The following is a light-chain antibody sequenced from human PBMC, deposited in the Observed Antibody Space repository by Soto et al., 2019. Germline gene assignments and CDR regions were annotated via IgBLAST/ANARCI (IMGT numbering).Light chain of an antibody. CDR1: QSVSSY. V-gene: IGKV3-11*01. CDR2: DAS. Sequence: EIVLTQSPATLSLSPGERATLSCRASQSVSSYLAWYQQKPGQAPRLLIYDASNRATGIPARFSGGGSGTDFTLTISSLEPEDFAVYYCQQRSNWPPGYTFGQGTKVEIK. CDR3: QQRSNWPPGYT. J-gene: IGKJ2*01.